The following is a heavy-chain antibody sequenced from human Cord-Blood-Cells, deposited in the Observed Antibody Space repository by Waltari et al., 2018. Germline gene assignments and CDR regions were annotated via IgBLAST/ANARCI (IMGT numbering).Heavy chain of an antibody. D-gene: IGHD3-10*01. J-gene: IGHJ6*03. Sequence: QLQLQESGPGLVKPSETLSLTCTVSGGSISSSSYYWGWIRQPPGKGLEWFGSIYYSGRTYYNPFHRSRVTIAVDTSKNQVSLKLSAVTAADTAVYYCARHGHYYGSGSYYYYYYYMDVWGKGTTVTVSS. CDR3: ARHGHYYGSGSYYYYYYYMDV. V-gene: IGHV4-39*07. CDR1: GGSISSSSYY. CDR2: IYYSGRT.